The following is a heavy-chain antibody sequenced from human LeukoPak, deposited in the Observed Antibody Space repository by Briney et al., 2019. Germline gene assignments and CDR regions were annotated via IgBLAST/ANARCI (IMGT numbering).Heavy chain of an antibody. J-gene: IGHJ4*02. Sequence: PGGSLRLSCAASGFTFSSYAMHWVRQAPGKGLEWVAVISYDGSNKYYADSVKGRFTISRDNSENTLYLQMNSLRAEDTAVYYCASDSGEMATTYAFDYWGQGTLVTVSS. CDR2: ISYDGSNK. CDR1: GFTFSSYA. V-gene: IGHV3-30-3*01. D-gene: IGHD5-24*01. CDR3: ASDSGEMATTYAFDY.